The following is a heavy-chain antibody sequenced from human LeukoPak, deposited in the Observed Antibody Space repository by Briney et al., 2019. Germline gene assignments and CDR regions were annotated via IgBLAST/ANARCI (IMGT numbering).Heavy chain of an antibody. Sequence: GGSLRLSCAASGFTLSTYSMNWVRQAPGKGLEWVSSISTGSSYIFYADSLKGRFTISRDNAKNSLYLQMNSLRAEDTAVYYCARVSPGRLDYWGQGTLVTVSS. D-gene: IGHD1-1*01. CDR1: GFTLSTYS. V-gene: IGHV3-21*01. CDR2: ISTGSSYI. CDR3: ARVSPGRLDY. J-gene: IGHJ4*02.